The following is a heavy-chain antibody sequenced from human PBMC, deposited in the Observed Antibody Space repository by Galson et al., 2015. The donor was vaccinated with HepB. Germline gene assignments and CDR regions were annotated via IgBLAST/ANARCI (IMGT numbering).Heavy chain of an antibody. D-gene: IGHD3-10*01. V-gene: IGHV7-4-1*02. CDR1: GYTFSNYA. CDR3: ARTPYLGSGDYYNVWLDS. J-gene: IGHJ5*01. Sequence: SVKVSCKASGYTFSNYAMNWVRQAPGQGLEWMGGINTDTGNPTYAQAFTGRFVFSLDTSVTTAYLQISSLQAEDTAVYYCARTPYLGSGDYYNVWLDSWGQGTLVTVSS. CDR2: INTDTGNP.